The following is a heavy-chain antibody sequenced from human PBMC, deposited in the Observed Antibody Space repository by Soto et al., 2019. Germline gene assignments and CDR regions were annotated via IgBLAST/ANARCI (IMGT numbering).Heavy chain of an antibody. V-gene: IGHV1-8*02. CDR1: GYTFTIYA. J-gene: IGHJ4*02. CDR3: ARGGGFWSGYDYFDY. D-gene: IGHD3-3*01. CDR2: MNPNSGNT. Sequence: ASVKVSCKASGYTFTIYAMHWVRQAPGQGLEWMGWMNPNSGNTGYAQKFQGRVTMTRNTSISTAYMELSSLRSEDTAVYYCARGGGFWSGYDYFDYWGQGTLVTVSS.